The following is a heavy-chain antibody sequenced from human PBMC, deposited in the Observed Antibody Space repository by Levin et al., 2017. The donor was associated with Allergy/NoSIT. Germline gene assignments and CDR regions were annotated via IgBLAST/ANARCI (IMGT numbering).Heavy chain of an antibody. CDR1: GYTFTRYA. D-gene: IGHD3-9*01. V-gene: IGHV1-3*01. CDR2: INAGNGNT. Sequence: ASVKVSCKTSGYTFTRYAMHWVRQAPGQRLQWMGWINAGNGNTKYSETFQGRVTITRDTSASTAYMELSSLRSEDSAVYYCASAPDILTGYYIDDYFDYWGQGTLVTVSS. CDR3: ASAPDILTGYYIDDYFDY. J-gene: IGHJ4*02.